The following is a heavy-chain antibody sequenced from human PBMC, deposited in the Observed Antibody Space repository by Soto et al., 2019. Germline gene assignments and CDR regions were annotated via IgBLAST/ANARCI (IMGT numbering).Heavy chain of an antibody. CDR1: GGSFSGYY. V-gene: IGHV4-34*01. D-gene: IGHD2-15*01. Sequence: QVQLQQWGAGLLKPSETLSLTCAVYGGSFSGYYWSWIRQPPGKGLEWIGEINHSGSTNYNPSLKSRDTKSVDTSKTQFSLKLRSVTAADTAVYSWARARGVGGGYDYDGMDVWGQGTTVTVSS. J-gene: IGHJ6*02. CDR2: INHSGST. CDR3: ARARGVGGGYDYDGMDV.